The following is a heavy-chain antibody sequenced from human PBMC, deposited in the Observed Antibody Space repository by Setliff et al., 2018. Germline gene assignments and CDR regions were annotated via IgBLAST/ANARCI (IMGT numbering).Heavy chain of an antibody. CDR3: ATSHSSSWYYFDY. CDR1: GHTLTELS. Sequence: ASVKVSCKVSGHTLTELSMHWVRQAPGKGLEWMGGFDPEDGETIYAQKFQGRVTMTEDTSTDTAYMELSSLRSEDTAVYYCATSHSSSWYYFDYWGQGTLVTVSS. D-gene: IGHD6-13*01. J-gene: IGHJ4*02. CDR2: FDPEDGET. V-gene: IGHV1-24*01.